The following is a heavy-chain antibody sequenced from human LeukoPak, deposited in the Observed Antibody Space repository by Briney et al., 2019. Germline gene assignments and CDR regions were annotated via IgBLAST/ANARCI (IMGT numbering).Heavy chain of an antibody. CDR3: ARDRYTWHDRDWFDS. D-gene: IGHD1-20*01. J-gene: IGHJ5*01. Sequence: SETLSLTCTVSGDSVSSSYWSWTRQPAGKRMEWIGRIFASGETNYNPSLKTRINISRDTSQNHFSLGLTSVTAADTGLYYCARDRYTWHDRDWFDSWGHGTLVTVSS. V-gene: IGHV4-4*07. CDR1: GDSVSSSY. CDR2: IFASGET.